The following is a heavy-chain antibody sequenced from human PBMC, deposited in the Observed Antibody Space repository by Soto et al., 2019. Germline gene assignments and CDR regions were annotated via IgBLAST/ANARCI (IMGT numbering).Heavy chain of an antibody. CDR1: GYTFTGYY. D-gene: IGHD3-10*01. CDR2: INPNSGGT. CDR3: ARGGQFAGYYGSGSYYNLYHYYYGMDV. Sequence: WASVKVSCKASGYTFTGYYMHWVRQAPGQGLEWMGWINPNSGGTNYAQKFQGRVTMTRDTSISTAYMELSRLRSDDTAVYYCARGGQFAGYYGSGSYYNLYHYYYGMDVWGQGTTVTVSS. V-gene: IGHV1-2*02. J-gene: IGHJ6*02.